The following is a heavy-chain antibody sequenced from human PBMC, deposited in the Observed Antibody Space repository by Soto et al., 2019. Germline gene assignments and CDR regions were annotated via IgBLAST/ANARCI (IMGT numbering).Heavy chain of an antibody. CDR1: GGTFSSYA. CDR2: IIPIFGTA. CDR3: ASPTSGSYYSFDY. Sequence: GASVKVSCKASGGTFSSYAISWVRQAPGQGLEWMGGIIPIFGTANYAQKFQGRVTITADESTSTAYMELSSLRSEDTAVYYCASPTSGSYYSFDYWGQGTLVTVSS. D-gene: IGHD1-26*01. J-gene: IGHJ4*02. V-gene: IGHV1-69*13.